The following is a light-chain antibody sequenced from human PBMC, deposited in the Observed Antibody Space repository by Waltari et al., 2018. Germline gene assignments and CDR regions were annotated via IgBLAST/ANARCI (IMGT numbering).Light chain of an antibody. J-gene: IGLJ3*02. CDR2: AGS. V-gene: IGLV2-23*01. CDR1: SSDVGSYNL. Sequence: QSALTQPASVSGSPGQSITISCTGTSSDVGSYNLVSWYQQHPGKAPKLMIYAGSKRPSGVLIRFSGSRSGNPASLTISGLQAEDEADYYCCSYASSGRVFGGGTKLTVL. CDR3: CSYASSGRV.